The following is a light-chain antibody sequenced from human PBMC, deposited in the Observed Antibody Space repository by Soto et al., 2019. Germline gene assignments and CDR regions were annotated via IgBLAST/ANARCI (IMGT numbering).Light chain of an antibody. CDR3: SSYTSSSTLLYV. V-gene: IGLV2-14*01. CDR1: SSDVGGYNY. CDR2: DVS. Sequence: QSALTQPASGSGSPGQSITISCTGTSSDVGGYNYVSWYQQHPGKATKLMIYDVSNRPSGVSNRFSGSKSGNTASLTISGLQAEDEADYYCSSYTSSSTLLYVFGTGTKVTVL. J-gene: IGLJ1*01.